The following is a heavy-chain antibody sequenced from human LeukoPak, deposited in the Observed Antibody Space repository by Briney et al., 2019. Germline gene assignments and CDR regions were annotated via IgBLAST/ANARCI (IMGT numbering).Heavy chain of an antibody. Sequence: GGSLRLSCAASGFTFSSYGMHRVRQAPGKGLEWVSAISISGSKTYYADSVKGRFTISRDNSKNTLYLQMNSLRAEDTAVYYCANEIRPNDYWGQGTQVTVSS. CDR3: ANEIRPNDY. CDR2: ISISGSKT. J-gene: IGHJ4*02. V-gene: IGHV3-23*01. CDR1: GFTFSSYG. D-gene: IGHD4-17*01.